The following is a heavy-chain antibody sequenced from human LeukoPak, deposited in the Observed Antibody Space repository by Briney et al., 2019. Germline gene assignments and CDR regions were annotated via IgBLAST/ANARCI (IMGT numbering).Heavy chain of an antibody. CDR3: ARGYYYGSGTRFDP. J-gene: IGHJ5*02. CDR1: GGSISSSNW. Sequence: SGTLSLTCAVSGGSISSSNWWSWVRQPPGKGLEWIGEIYHSGSTNYNPSLKSRVTISVDKSKNQFSLKLSSVTAGDTAVYYCARGYYYGSGTRFDPWGQGTLVTVCS. V-gene: IGHV4-4*02. D-gene: IGHD3-10*01. CDR2: IYHSGST.